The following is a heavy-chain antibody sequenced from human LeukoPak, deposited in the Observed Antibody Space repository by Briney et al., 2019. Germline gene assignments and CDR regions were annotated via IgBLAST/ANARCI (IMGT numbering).Heavy chain of an antibody. CDR3: ARGFYSPHY. Sequence: SETLSLTCAVYGGSFSGYYWSWIRQPPGKGLEWIGEINHSGSTNYNPSLKSRITISVDTSKNQFSLKLSSVTAADTAVYYCARGFYSPHYWGQGTLVSVSS. CDR2: INHSGST. D-gene: IGHD4-11*01. J-gene: IGHJ4*02. V-gene: IGHV4-34*01. CDR1: GGSFSGYY.